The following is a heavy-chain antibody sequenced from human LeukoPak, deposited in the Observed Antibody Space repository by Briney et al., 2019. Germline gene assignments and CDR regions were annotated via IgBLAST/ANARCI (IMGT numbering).Heavy chain of an antibody. V-gene: IGHV4-34*01. D-gene: IGHD2/OR15-2a*01. CDR3: ARGPRTHRLLLPTSRPYYYYLGMDV. Sequence: SETLSLTCAVYGGSFSGYYWSWIRQPPGKGLEWIGEINHSGSTNYNPSLKSRVTISVDTSKNQFSLKLSSVTAADTAVYYCARGPRTHRLLLPTSRPYYYYLGMDVRGQGTTVTVSS. J-gene: IGHJ6*02. CDR2: INHSGST. CDR1: GGSFSGYY.